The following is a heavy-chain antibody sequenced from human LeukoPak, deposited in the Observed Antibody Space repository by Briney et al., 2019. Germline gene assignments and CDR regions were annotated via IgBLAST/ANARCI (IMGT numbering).Heavy chain of an antibody. CDR2: IYYSGST. CDR1: GGSISSSSYY. CDR3: ARLEGYDFWSGYYTSGHWFDP. Sequence: PSGTLSLTCAVSGGSISSSSYYWGWIRQPPGKGLEWIGSIYYSGSTYYNPSLKSRVTISVDTSKNQFSLKLSSVTAADTAVYYCARLEGYDFWSGYYTSGHWFDPWGQGTLVTVSS. D-gene: IGHD3-3*01. J-gene: IGHJ5*02. V-gene: IGHV4-39*01.